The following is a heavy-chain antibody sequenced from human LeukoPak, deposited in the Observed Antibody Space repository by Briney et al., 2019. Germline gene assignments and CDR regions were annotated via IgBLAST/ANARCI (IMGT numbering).Heavy chain of an antibody. Sequence: SETLSLTCTVSGGSISSSSYYWGWIRQPPGKGLEWIGSIYYSGSTYYNPSLKSRVTISVDTSKNQFSLKLSSVTAADTAVYSCARLARNFWSGYYMEDDYWGQGTLVTVSS. CDR1: GGSISSSSYY. CDR2: IYYSGST. J-gene: IGHJ4*02. CDR3: ARLARNFWSGYYMEDDY. D-gene: IGHD3-3*01. V-gene: IGHV4-39*01.